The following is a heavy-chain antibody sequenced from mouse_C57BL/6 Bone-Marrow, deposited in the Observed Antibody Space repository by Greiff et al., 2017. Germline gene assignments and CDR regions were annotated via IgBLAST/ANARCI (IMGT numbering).Heavy chain of an antibody. V-gene: IGHV5-17*01. CDR2: ISSGSSTI. Sequence: EVQRVASGGGLVKPGGSLTLSCAASGFTFRDYGMHWVRQAPEKGLEWVAYISSGSSTIYYADTVKGRFTISRDNAKNTLFLQMTSLRSEDTAMYYCARIYYGNFSWFAYWGQGTLVTVSA. CDR3: ARIYYGNFSWFAY. CDR1: GFTFRDYG. J-gene: IGHJ3*01. D-gene: IGHD2-1*01.